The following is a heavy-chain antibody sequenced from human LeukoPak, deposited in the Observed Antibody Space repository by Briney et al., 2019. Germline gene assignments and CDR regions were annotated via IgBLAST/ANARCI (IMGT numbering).Heavy chain of an antibody. J-gene: IGHJ3*02. CDR1: GFAFSSYS. D-gene: IGHD3-16*01. CDR3: ARDPSIMITFGEVRGAFDI. CDR2: ISSSSSYI. V-gene: IGHV3-21*01. Sequence: GGSLRLSCAASGFAFSSYSMNWVRQAPGKGLEWVSSISSSSSYIYYADSVKGRFTISRDNAKNSLYLQMNSLRAEDTAVYYCARDPSIMITFGEVRGAFDIWGQGTMVTVSS.